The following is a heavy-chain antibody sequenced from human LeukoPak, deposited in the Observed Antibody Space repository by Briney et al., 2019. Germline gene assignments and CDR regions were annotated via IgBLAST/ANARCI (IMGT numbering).Heavy chain of an antibody. CDR3: AKDREGTIADYFDY. J-gene: IGHJ4*02. D-gene: IGHD1-7*01. CDR2: ISGSGGST. Sequence: GGSLRLSCAAAGFTFSSYAMSWVRQAPGKGLEWVSSISGSGGSTYYADSVKGRFTISRDNSKNTLYLQMNSLRGEDTAVYYCAKDREGTIADYFDYWGQGTLVTVSS. V-gene: IGHV3-23*01. CDR1: GFTFSSYA.